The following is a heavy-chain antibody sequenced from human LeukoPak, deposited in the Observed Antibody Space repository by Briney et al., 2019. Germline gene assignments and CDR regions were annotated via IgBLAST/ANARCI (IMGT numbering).Heavy chain of an antibody. CDR3: AIRYSSSWYYFDY. CDR2: IIPIFGTA. CDR1: GGTFSSYA. Sequence: SVTVSCKASGGTFSSYAISWVRQAPGQGLEWMGGIIPIFGTANYAQKFQGRVTITADESTSTAYMELSSLRSEDTAVYYCAIRYSSSWYYFDYWGQGTLVTVSS. J-gene: IGHJ4*02. D-gene: IGHD6-13*01. V-gene: IGHV1-69*13.